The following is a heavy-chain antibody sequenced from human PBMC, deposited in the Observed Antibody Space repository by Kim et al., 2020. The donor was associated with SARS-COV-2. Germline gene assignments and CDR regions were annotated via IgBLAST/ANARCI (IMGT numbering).Heavy chain of an antibody. V-gene: IGHV3-23*01. CDR2: ISASGGST. CDR3: AWNSNTWKYFDS. D-gene: IGHD6-13*01. J-gene: IGHJ4*02. Sequence: GGSLRLSCAASGFTFNNYAMNWVRQAPGKGLEWVSTISASGGSTYYADSVKGRFTISRDDSKSTLYLQMNSLRAEDTAVYYCAWNSNTWKYFDSWGQGTLVTVSS. CDR1: GFTFNNYA.